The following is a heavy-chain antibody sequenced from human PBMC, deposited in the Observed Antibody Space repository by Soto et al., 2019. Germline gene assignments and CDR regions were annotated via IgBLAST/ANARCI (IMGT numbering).Heavy chain of an antibody. V-gene: IGHV1-69*02. D-gene: IGHD2-2*01. CDR2: IIPILGIA. CDR1: GGTFSSYT. J-gene: IGHJ4*02. Sequence: SVKVSCKASGGTFSSYTISWVRQAPGQGLEWMGRIIPILGIANYAQKFQGRVTITADKSTSTAYMELSSLRSEDTAVYYCARWGDPGYCSSTSCSYFDYWGQGTLVTVSS. CDR3: ARWGDPGYCSSTSCSYFDY.